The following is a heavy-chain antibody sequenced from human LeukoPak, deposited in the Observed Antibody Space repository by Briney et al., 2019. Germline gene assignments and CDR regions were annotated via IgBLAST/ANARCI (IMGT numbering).Heavy chain of an antibody. Sequence: SLRFSCAATGFNFSSYGMHWIRQAPGKGLEWGAVISYDGSNKYYADSVKGRFTISRDNSKNTLYLQRISLRDEDTAVYYCAKDYDFWSGYTRNWFDPWGQGTLVAVSS. D-gene: IGHD3-3*01. CDR1: GFNFSSYG. CDR3: AKDYDFWSGYTRNWFDP. CDR2: ISYDGSNK. J-gene: IGHJ5*02. V-gene: IGHV3-30*18.